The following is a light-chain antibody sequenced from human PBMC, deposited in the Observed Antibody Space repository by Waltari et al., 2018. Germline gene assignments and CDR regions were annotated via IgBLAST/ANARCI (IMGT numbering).Light chain of an antibody. CDR1: QSLVHTDGRTS. Sequence: DVVLTQTPLSSPVTLGQPASISCRSSQSLVHTDGRTSLSWLQQRPGQPPRLLIYKISKRFTGVPDRFSGRGAETDFTLTISRVEAEDVGIYYCMQATHFPWTFGQGTKVEIK. V-gene: IGKV2-24*01. CDR2: KIS. J-gene: IGKJ1*01. CDR3: MQATHFPWT.